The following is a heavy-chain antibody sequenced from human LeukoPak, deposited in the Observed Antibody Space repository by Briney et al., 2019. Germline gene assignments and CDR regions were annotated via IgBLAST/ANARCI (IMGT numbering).Heavy chain of an antibody. CDR2: ISSSGSTI. CDR3: ATTESQLAPTGYYYYMDV. D-gene: IGHD3-9*01. Sequence: PGGSLRLSCAASGFTFSDYYMSWIRQAPGKGLEWVSYISSSGSTIYYADSVKGRFTISRDNAKNSLYLQMNSLRAEDTAVYYCATTESQLAPTGYYYYMDVWGKGTTVTISS. CDR1: GFTFSDYY. V-gene: IGHV3-11*01. J-gene: IGHJ6*03.